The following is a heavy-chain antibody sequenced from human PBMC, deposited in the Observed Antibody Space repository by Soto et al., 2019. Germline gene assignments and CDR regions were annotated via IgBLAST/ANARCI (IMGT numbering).Heavy chain of an antibody. CDR1: GFTFSSYG. CDR3: AKGALIAARPNWFDP. Sequence: PGGSLRLSCAASGFTFSSYGIHWVRQAPGKGLEWVAVISYDGSNKYYADSVKGRFTISRDNSKNTLYLQMNSLRAEDTAVYYCAKGALIAARPNWFDPWGQGTLVTVSS. J-gene: IGHJ5*02. D-gene: IGHD6-6*01. CDR2: ISYDGSNK. V-gene: IGHV3-30*18.